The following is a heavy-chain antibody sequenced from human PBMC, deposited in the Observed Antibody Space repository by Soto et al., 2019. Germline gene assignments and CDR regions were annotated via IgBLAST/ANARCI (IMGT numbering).Heavy chain of an antibody. CDR1: GGSISSYY. J-gene: IGHJ6*03. Sequence: SETLSLTCTVSGGSISSYYWSWIRQPPGKGLEWIGYIYYSGSTNYNPSLKSRVTISVDTSKNQFSLKLSSVTAADTAVYYCARLQVDRSTFKYYYYMDVWGKGTTVTVSS. V-gene: IGHV4-59*01. CDR2: IYYSGST. D-gene: IGHD4-4*01. CDR3: ARLQVDRSTFKYYYYMDV.